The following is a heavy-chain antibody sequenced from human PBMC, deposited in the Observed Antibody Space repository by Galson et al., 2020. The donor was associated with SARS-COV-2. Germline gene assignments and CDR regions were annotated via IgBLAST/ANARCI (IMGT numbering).Heavy chain of an antibody. CDR1: GFGFGGYA. V-gene: IGHV3-49*03. CDR3: TRGSSSSGYYLLDY. CDR2: IRSKAYGGTT. J-gene: IGHJ4*02. D-gene: IGHD3-22*01. Sequence: PGGSLRLSCTASGFGFGGYAMSWFRQAPGKGLEWVGFIRSKAYGGTTEYAASVKGRFTISRDDSQSIAYLQMNSLKTEDTAVYYCTRGSSSSGYYLLDYWGQGTLVTVSS.